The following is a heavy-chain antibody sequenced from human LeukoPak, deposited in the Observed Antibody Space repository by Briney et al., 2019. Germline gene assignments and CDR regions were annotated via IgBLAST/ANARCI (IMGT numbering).Heavy chain of an antibody. CDR2: VYPGDSDV. V-gene: IGHV5-51*01. Sequence: GESLKISCKGSGYSFTSYWIGWVRQMPGKGLEWMGIVYPGDSDVRYSPSFQGQVTISADKSISTAYLQWSSLKASDTAMYYCARHVEMATMQASNYYFYYYMDVWGKGTTVSVSS. CDR1: GYSFTSYW. CDR3: ARHVEMATMQASNYYFYYYMDV. J-gene: IGHJ6*03. D-gene: IGHD5-24*01.